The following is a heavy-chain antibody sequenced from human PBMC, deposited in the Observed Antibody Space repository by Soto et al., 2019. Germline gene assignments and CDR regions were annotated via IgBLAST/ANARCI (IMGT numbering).Heavy chain of an antibody. CDR1: GFTFSGHG. D-gene: IGHD3-22*01. J-gene: IGHJ4*02. Sequence: ESGGGGVQPGRSLRLSCAASGFTFSGHGMHWVRQAPGKGLEWVGVIWYDGNNKCYADSVKGRFTISRDNSKNTLYLQMNSLRAEDTAVYYCARDADTSGYFHYSDYWGQGTLVTVSS. CDR3: ARDADTSGYFHYSDY. CDR2: IWYDGNNK. V-gene: IGHV3-33*01.